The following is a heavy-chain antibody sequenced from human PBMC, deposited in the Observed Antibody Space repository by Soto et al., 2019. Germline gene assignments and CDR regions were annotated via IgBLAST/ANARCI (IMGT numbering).Heavy chain of an antibody. CDR3: ARLENYYYYGMDV. CDR1: GCSISSSSYY. CDR2: IYYSGST. J-gene: IGHJ6*02. Sequence: PSETLSLTFTFSGCSISSSSYYWGWIRPPPGKGLEWIGSIYYSGSTYYNPSLKSRVTISVDTSKNQFSLKLSSVTAADTAVYCCARLENYYYYGMDVWGQGTTVTVSS. V-gene: IGHV4-39*01.